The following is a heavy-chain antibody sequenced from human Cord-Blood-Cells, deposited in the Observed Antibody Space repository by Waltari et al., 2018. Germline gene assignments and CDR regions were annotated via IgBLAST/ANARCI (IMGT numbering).Heavy chain of an antibody. Sequence: QVQLQESGPGLVKPSETLSLTCIGPGGSISSSYCSWIRQPPGKGLEWIGYIYYSGSTNYNPSLKSRVTISVDTSKNQFSLKLSSVTAADTAVYYCAREHYYYDSSGYYWYFDLWGRGTLVTVSS. D-gene: IGHD3-22*01. CDR3: AREHYYYDSSGYYWYFDL. CDR1: GGSISSSY. V-gene: IGHV4-59*01. J-gene: IGHJ2*01. CDR2: IYYSGST.